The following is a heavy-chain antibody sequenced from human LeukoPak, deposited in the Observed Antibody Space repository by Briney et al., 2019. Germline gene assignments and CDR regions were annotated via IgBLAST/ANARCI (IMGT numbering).Heavy chain of an antibody. V-gene: IGHV4-34*01. D-gene: IGHD6-6*01. CDR1: GGSFSGYY. J-gene: IGHJ5*02. CDR3: ARWASSNNWFDP. Sequence: SEALSLTCAVYGGSFSGYYWSWIRQPPGKGLEWIGEINHSGSTNYNPSLKSRVTISVDTSKNQFSLKLSSVTAADTAVYYCARWASSNNWFDPWGQGTLVTVSS. CDR2: INHSGST.